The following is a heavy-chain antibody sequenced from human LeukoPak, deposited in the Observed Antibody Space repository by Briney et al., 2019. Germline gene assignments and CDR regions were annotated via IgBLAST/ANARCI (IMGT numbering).Heavy chain of an antibody. V-gene: IGHV4-59*01. D-gene: IGHD5-18*01. Sequence: SETLSLTCTVSGGSISSYYWSWIRQPPGKGLKWIGNIYYSGYTTYSPSLKSRVTISVDTSKNQFSLKLSSVTAADTAVYYCARADTAMVRYYYYYYMDVWGKGTTVTVSS. CDR2: IYYSGYT. CDR1: GGSISSYY. CDR3: ARADTAMVRYYYYYYMDV. J-gene: IGHJ6*03.